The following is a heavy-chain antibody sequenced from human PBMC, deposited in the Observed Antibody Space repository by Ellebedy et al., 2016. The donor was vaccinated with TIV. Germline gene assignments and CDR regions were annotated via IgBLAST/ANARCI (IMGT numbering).Heavy chain of an antibody. CDR1: GFSFRSYW. CDR2: IYQDGSDE. V-gene: IGHV3-7*01. J-gene: IGHJ5*02. Sequence: GESLKISCAASGFSFRSYWMSWVRQAPGKGLEWVANIYQDGSDEYYVDSVKGRFTISRDNANSALFLQMNSLRVEDTAVYYCARRGSYGDYAVHINSWFDRWGQGTLVTVSS. D-gene: IGHD4-17*01. CDR3: ARRGSYGDYAVHINSWFDR.